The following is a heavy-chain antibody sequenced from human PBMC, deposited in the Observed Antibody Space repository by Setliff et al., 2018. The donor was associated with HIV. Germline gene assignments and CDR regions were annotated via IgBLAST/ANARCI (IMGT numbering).Heavy chain of an antibody. J-gene: IGHJ5*02. D-gene: IGHD3-22*01. Sequence: SETLSLTCSVSGYSVSSGYYWGWSRQSPGKGLEWIASDFHGGATYYNAALRSRVTISADPSKNQFSLKLNSVTAADTAVYYCASRIYYYDSSRVLREEGFDPWGQGTLVTVSS. V-gene: IGHV4-38-2*02. CDR3: ASRIYYYDSSRVLREEGFDP. CDR2: DFHGGAT. CDR1: GYSVSSGYY.